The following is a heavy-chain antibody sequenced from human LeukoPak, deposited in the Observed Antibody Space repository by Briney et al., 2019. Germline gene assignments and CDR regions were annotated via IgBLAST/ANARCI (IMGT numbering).Heavy chain of an antibody. CDR1: GYTFTSYG. CDR3: ARDRLRLRLGELEKYYMDV. D-gene: IGHD3-16*01. V-gene: IGHV1-18*01. Sequence: ASVKVSCKASGYTFTSYGISWVRQAPGQGLEWMGWISAYNGNTNYAQKLQGRVTMTTDTSTSTAYMELRSLRSDDTAVYYCARDRLRLRLGELEKYYMDVWGKGTTVTVSS. CDR2: ISAYNGNT. J-gene: IGHJ6*03.